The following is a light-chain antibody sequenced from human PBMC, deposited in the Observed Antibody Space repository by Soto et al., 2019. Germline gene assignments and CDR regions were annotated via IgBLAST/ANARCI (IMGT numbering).Light chain of an antibody. CDR3: QQRSDWRFI. CDR1: QSVSNF. J-gene: IGKJ3*01. CDR2: DAS. V-gene: IGKV3-11*01. Sequence: EIVLTQSPATLSLSPGERATLSCRASQSVSNFLAWYQQKPGQGPRLLIYDASHRATGIPARFSGSGSGTDFTLIISSLEPEDFAVYYCQQRSDWRFIFGPGTRVDIK.